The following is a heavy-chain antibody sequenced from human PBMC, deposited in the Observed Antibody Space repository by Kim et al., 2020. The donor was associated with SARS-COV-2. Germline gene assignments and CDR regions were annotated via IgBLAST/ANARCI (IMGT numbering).Heavy chain of an antibody. D-gene: IGHD2-15*01. CDR3: STDLRRGYCSGGSCYSREVNGMDV. CDR1: GYTLTELS. Sequence: ASVKVSCKVSGYTLTELSMHWVRQAPGKGLEWMGGFDPEDVETIYAQKFQGRVTMTEYTYTDTAYMELGSLRSEDTAVYYCSTDLRRGYCSGGSCYSREVNGMDVWGQGATFTVSS. CDR2: FDPEDVET. J-gene: IGHJ6*02. V-gene: IGHV1-24*01.